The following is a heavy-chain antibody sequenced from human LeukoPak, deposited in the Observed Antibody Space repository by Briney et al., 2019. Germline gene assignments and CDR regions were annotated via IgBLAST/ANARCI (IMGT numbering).Heavy chain of an antibody. J-gene: IGHJ4*02. CDR2: IIPIFGTA. CDR3: ARGGRIYYFDY. V-gene: IGHV1-69*01. CDR1: GGTFSSYA. Sequence: ASVKVSCKASGGTFSSYAISWVRQAPGQGLEWMGGIIPIFGTANYAQKFQGRVTVTADESTSTAYMELSSLRSEDTAVYYCARGGRIYYFDYWGQGTLVTVSS. D-gene: IGHD3-3*01.